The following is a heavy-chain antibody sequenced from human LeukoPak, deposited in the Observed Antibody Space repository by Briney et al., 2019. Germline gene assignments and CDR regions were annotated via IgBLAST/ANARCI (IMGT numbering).Heavy chain of an antibody. D-gene: IGHD3-9*01. Sequence: GGSLRLSCAASGFTFSSYAMSWVRQAPGEGLEWVSAISGSGGSTYYADSVKGRFTISRDNSKNTLYLQMNSLRAEDTAVYYCAKHQYYDILTGYGMDVWGQGTTVTVSS. V-gene: IGHV3-23*01. CDR2: ISGSGGST. J-gene: IGHJ6*02. CDR3: AKHQYYDILTGYGMDV. CDR1: GFTFSSYA.